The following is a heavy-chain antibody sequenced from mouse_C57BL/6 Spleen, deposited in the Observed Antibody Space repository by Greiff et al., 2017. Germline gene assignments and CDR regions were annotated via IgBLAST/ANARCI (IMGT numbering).Heavy chain of an antibody. Sequence: VKLVESGPGLVQPSQSLSITCTVSGFSLTSYGVHWVRQSPGKGLEWLGVIWSGGSTDYNAAFISRLSISKDNSKSQVFFKMNSLQADDTAIYYCARNSYYDGSSVHWYFDVWGTGTTVTVSS. D-gene: IGHD1-1*01. CDR3: ARNSYYDGSSVHWYFDV. V-gene: IGHV2-2*01. CDR2: IWSGGST. J-gene: IGHJ1*03. CDR1: GFSLTSYG.